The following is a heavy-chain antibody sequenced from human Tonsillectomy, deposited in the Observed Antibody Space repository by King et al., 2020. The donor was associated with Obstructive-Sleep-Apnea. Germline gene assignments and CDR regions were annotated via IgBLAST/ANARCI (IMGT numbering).Heavy chain of an antibody. CDR2: IKQDGSKK. D-gene: IGHD3-16*01. J-gene: IGHJ4*02. V-gene: IGHV3-7*01. Sequence: VQLVESGGALVQPGGSLRLSWAASGFTFSSYWMSWVRQAPGKGLEWLANIKQDGSKKDFVDSVKGRFTIARDNAEKSIYLEMNSRRAEDTAMYYCAREGMGGFDYWGQGALVTVSS. CDR1: GFTFSSYW. CDR3: AREGMGGFDY.